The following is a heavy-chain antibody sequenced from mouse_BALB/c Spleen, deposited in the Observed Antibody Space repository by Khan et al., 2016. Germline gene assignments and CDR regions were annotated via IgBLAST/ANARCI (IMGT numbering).Heavy chain of an antibody. Sequence: QVQLKEPGPGLVAPSQSLSITCTVSGFSLTSYGVHWVRQPPGKGLEWLVVIWSDGSTTYYSALKSRLSISKDNFKSQVFLKMNSLQTDETAMYYCARRDDGGGTMDYWGQGTSVTVSS. D-gene: IGHD2-3*01. CDR3: ARRDDGGGTMDY. CDR1: GFSLTSYG. J-gene: IGHJ4*01. V-gene: IGHV2-6*02. CDR2: IWSDGST.